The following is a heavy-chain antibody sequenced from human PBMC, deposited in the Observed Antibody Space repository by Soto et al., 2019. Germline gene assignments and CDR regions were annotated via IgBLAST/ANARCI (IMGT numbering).Heavy chain of an antibody. CDR3: ARVVYYYGSGSYSNVYENWFDP. Sequence: ASVKVSCKASGYTFTSYVISWVRQAPGQGLEWMGWMSAYNGNTNYAQKLQGRVTMTTDTSTSTAYMELRSLRSDDTAVYYCARVVYYYGSGSYSNVYENWFDPWGQGTLVTVSS. V-gene: IGHV1-18*01. J-gene: IGHJ5*02. CDR1: GYTFTSYV. CDR2: MSAYNGNT. D-gene: IGHD3-10*01.